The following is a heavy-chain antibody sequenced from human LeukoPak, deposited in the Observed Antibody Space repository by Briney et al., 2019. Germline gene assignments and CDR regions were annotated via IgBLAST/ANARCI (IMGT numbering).Heavy chain of an antibody. CDR2: ITTSGGST. D-gene: IGHD1-14*01. V-gene: IGHV3-23*01. J-gene: IGHJ1*01. CDR3: VCCDNPAEYFHY. Sequence: GGSLRLSCAALGFTLRGYARSWVRQAPGKGLEWVSSITTSGGSTSYADSVKGRFTISRDNSKNTLYLQMNSLRAEDTALYYCVCCDNPAEYFHYWGQGTLVTVSS. CDR1: GFTLRGYA.